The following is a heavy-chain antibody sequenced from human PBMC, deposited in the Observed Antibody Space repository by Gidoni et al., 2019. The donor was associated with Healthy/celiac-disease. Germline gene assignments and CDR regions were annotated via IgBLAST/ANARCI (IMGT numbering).Heavy chain of an antibody. CDR2: ISYDGSNK. D-gene: IGHD3-3*01. CDR1: GVTFSSYG. V-gene: IGHV3-30*18. CDR3: AKDLAIFGVVIITSVDY. J-gene: IGHJ4*02. Sequence: QVQLVESGGGVVQPGRSLRLSCAASGVTFSSYGMHWVRQAPGKGLEWVAVISYDGSNKYYADSVKGRFTISRDNSKNTLYLQMNSLRAEDTAVYYCAKDLAIFGVVIITSVDYWGQGTLVTVSS.